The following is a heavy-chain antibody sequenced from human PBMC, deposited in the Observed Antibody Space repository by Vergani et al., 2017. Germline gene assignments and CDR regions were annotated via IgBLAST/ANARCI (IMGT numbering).Heavy chain of an antibody. D-gene: IGHD3-22*01. J-gene: IGHJ6*02. V-gene: IGHV1-18*01. Sequence: QVQLVQSGAEVQTPGASVKVSCKASGYTFTSYGISWVRQAPGQGLEWMGWISAYNGNTNYAQKLQGRVTMTTDTSTSTAYMELRSLRSDDTAVYYCAREGYYDSSGLLLGYYYGMDVWGQGTTVTVSS. CDR2: ISAYNGNT. CDR1: GYTFTSYG. CDR3: AREGYYDSSGLLLGYYYGMDV.